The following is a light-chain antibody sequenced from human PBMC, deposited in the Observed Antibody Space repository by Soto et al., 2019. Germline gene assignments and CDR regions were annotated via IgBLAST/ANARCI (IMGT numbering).Light chain of an antibody. Sequence: EIVLTQSPATLSLSPGERATLSCRASQSVSRYLAWYQQKPGQAPRLLIYGASSRATGIPDRFSGSGSGTDFTLTINRLEPEDFAVYYCQQYGSSPPITFGQGTRLEI. CDR1: QSVSRY. CDR3: QQYGSSPPIT. V-gene: IGKV3-20*01. J-gene: IGKJ5*01. CDR2: GAS.